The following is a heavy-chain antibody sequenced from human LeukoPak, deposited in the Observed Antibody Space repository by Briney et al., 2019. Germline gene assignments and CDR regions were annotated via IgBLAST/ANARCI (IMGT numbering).Heavy chain of an antibody. V-gene: IGHV4-31*03. CDR1: GGSISSGGYY. CDR2: IYYSGSI. Sequence: SQTLSLTCTVSGGSISSGGYYWSWIRQHPGKGLEWIGYIYYSGSINYNPSLKSRVSISVDTFKNQFSLKLSSVTAADTAVYYCAREIQTNCSGGNCYFYYFDYWGQGTLVTVSS. CDR3: AREIQTNCSGGNCYFYYFDY. J-gene: IGHJ4*02. D-gene: IGHD2-15*01.